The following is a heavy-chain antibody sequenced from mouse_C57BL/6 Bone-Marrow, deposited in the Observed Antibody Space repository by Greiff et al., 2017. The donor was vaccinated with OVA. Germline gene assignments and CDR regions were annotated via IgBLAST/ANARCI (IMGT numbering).Heavy chain of an antibody. CDR1: GYTFTSSG. D-gene: IGHD1-1*02. V-gene: IGHV1-58*01. Sequence: VQLKQSGPELVRPGASVKMSCKTSGYTFTSSGINWVKPRPGQGLEWIGHVYSGDGYTDYNEKFKGKATLTSDTSSSTAYMQLSSLTSEDSAVYVCARSLSGTFKAWLLDYWGQGTTLTVSS. CDR3: ARSLSGTFKAWLLDY. J-gene: IGHJ2*01. CDR2: VYSGDGYT.